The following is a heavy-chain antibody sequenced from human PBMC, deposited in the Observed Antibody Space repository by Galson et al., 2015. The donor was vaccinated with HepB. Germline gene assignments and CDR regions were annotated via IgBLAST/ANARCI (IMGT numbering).Heavy chain of an antibody. CDR2: ISSSSSYI. D-gene: IGHD2-15*01. V-gene: IGHV3-21*01. Sequence: SLRLSCAASGFTFSSYSMNWVRQAPGKGLEWVSSISSSSSYIYYADSVKGRFTISRDNAKNSLYLQMNSLRAEDTAVYYCAREDIVVVVAATPPVYYYYGMDVWGQGTTVTVSS. J-gene: IGHJ6*02. CDR1: GFTFSSYS. CDR3: AREDIVVVVAATPPVYYYYGMDV.